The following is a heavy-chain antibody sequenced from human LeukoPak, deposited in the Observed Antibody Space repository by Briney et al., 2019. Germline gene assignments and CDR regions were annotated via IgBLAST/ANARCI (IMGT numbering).Heavy chain of an antibody. CDR1: GFTFSSYG. D-gene: IGHD3-10*01. Sequence: GGSLRLSCAASGFTFSSYGMHWVRQAPGKGLEWVAVIWYDGSNKYYADYVKGRFTISRDNSKNTLYLQMNSLRAEDTAVYYCARSPRPGGSGSYRGWFDPWGQGTLVTVPS. CDR2: IWYDGSNK. CDR3: ARSPRPGGSGSYRGWFDP. V-gene: IGHV3-33*01. J-gene: IGHJ5*02.